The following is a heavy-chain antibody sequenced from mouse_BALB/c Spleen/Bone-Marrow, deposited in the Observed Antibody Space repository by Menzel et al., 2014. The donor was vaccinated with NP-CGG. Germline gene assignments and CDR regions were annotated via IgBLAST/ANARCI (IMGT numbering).Heavy chain of an antibody. D-gene: IGHD2-1*01. V-gene: IGHV5-6-3*01. Sequence: EVHLVESGGGLVQPGGSLKLSCAASGFTFSSYGMSWVRQTPDKRLELVASINSNGGSTYYPDSVKGRFTISRDNAEKTLSLQMSSLKSEDTAVYYCARGNYGNYVDYFDYWGQGTTLTVSS. CDR2: INSNGGST. CDR3: ARGNYGNYVDYFDY. J-gene: IGHJ2*01. CDR1: GFTFSSYG.